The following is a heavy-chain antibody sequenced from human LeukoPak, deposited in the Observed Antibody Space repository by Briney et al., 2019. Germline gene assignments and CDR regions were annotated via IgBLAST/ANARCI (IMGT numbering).Heavy chain of an antibody. CDR2: IYSGGGT. Sequence: GGSLRLSCAASGFTVSSNYMSWVRQAPGKGLEWVSVIYSGGGTYYADSVKGRFTISRDNSKNTLYLQMNSLRAEDTAVYYCARDTRTTVIPYFDYWGQGTLVTVSS. D-gene: IGHD4-17*01. CDR1: GFTVSSNY. V-gene: IGHV3-66*02. J-gene: IGHJ4*02. CDR3: ARDTRTTVIPYFDY.